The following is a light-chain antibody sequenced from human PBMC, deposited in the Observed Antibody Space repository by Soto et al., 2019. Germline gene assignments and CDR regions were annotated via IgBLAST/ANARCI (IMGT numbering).Light chain of an antibody. V-gene: IGKV1-33*01. CDR1: QDIGNF. CDR3: QQYNNLPMYT. Sequence: DIQMTQSPSSLSASVGDSVTITCQASQDIGNFLNWYQQKPGKAPKLVIHDASNLETGVPSRFXGSGSGTDFTFTISSLQPEDIATYYCQQYNNLPMYTFGQGTSLEIK. J-gene: IGKJ2*01. CDR2: DAS.